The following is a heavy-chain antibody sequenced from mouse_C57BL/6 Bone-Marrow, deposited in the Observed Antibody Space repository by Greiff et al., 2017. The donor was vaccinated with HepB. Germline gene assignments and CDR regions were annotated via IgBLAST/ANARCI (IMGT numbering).Heavy chain of an antibody. CDR1: GYTFTSYG. J-gene: IGHJ2*01. Sequence: QVHVKQSGAELARPGASVKLSCKASGYTFTSYGISWVKQRTGQGLEWIGEIYPRSGNTYYNEKFKGKATLTADKSSSTAYMELRSLTSEDSAVYFCARSDYGSSSSDYWGQGTTLTVSS. CDR3: ARSDYGSSSSDY. CDR2: IYPRSGNT. D-gene: IGHD1-1*01. V-gene: IGHV1-81*01.